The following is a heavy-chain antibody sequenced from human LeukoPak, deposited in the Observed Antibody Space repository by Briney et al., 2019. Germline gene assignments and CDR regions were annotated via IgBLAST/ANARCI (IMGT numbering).Heavy chain of an antibody. V-gene: IGHV4-30-2*01. D-gene: IGHD3-22*01. J-gene: IGHJ4*02. CDR1: GGSISSGGYS. CDR3: ARGHYDSTPDH. CDR2: IYDSGST. Sequence: SETLSLTCAVSGGSISSGGYSWSWIRQPPGKGLEWIGYIYDSGSTNYKPALKSRVTIPVDRSKNQFSLKLSSVTAADTAVYYCARGHYDSTPDHWGQGTLVTVSS.